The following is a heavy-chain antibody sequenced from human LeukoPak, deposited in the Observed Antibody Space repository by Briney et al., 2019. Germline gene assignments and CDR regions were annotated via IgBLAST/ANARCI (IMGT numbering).Heavy chain of an antibody. V-gene: IGHV3-11*06. D-gene: IGHD3-9*01. Sequence: PGGSLRLSCAASGFTFSDYYMSSRSSYTNYADSVKGRFTISRDNAKNSLYLQMNSLRAEDTAVYYCARDQGILTGFNWFDPWGQETLVTVSS. CDR3: ARDQGILTGFNWFDP. CDR2: SRSSYT. CDR1: GFTFSDYY. J-gene: IGHJ5*02.